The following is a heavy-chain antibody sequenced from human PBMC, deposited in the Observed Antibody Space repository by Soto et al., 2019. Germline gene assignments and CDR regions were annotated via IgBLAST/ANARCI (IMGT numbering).Heavy chain of an antibody. J-gene: IGHJ5*02. CDR3: ARVCYYDSSGYFSGDNWFDP. CDR2: IYHNGST. Sequence: SETLSLTCTASGGSISSGGYSWSWIRQPPGKGLEWIGYIYHNGSTYYNPSLKSRVTISVDRSKNQFSLKLSSVTAADTAVYYCARVCYYDSSGYFSGDNWFDPWGQGTLVTVSS. CDR1: GGSISSGGYS. D-gene: IGHD3-22*01. V-gene: IGHV4-30-2*01.